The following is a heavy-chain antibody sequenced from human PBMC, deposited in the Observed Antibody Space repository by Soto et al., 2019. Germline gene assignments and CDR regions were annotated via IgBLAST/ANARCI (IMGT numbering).Heavy chain of an antibody. J-gene: IGHJ5*02. V-gene: IGHV1-69*13. CDR1: GGTFSSYA. Sequence: VASVKVSCKASGGTFSSYAISWVRQAPGQGLEWMGGIIPIFGTANYAQKFQGRVTITADESTSTAYMELSSLRSEDTAVYYCASSITIFGVVTYNWFDPWG. D-gene: IGHD3-3*01. CDR3: ASSITIFGVVTYNWFDP. CDR2: IIPIFGTA.